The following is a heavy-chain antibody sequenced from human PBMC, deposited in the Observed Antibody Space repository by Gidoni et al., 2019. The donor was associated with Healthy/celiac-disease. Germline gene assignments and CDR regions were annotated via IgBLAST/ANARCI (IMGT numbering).Heavy chain of an antibody. CDR2: IYYSGGT. CDR1: GSSISSTSYY. D-gene: IGHD4-17*01. J-gene: IGHJ2*01. V-gene: IGHV4-39*01. CDR3: ARHGDDYGDYKPLRNWYFNL. Sequence: QLQLQESGPGLVKPSETLSLTCTVPGSSISSTSYYWGWIRQPPGKWLEWIGSIYYSGGTYYNPSLKSRVTISVDTAKNQVSLELSSVTAADTAVYYCARHGDDYGDYKPLRNWYFNLWDRGTLVTVSS.